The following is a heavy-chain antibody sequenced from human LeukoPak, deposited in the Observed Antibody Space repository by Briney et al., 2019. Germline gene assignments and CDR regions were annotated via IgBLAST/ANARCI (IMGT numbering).Heavy chain of an antibody. D-gene: IGHD5-12*01. CDR2: VSGSGGDT. Sequence: GGSLRLSCAASGFPFSSYAMSWVRQGPGKGLEWVSVVSGSGGDTYYADSVKGRFTISRDNSKNTLYLQMNSLRAEDTAVYYCARSGDRGYDKGDVWGTGTTVTVSS. CDR1: GFPFSSYA. V-gene: IGHV3-23*01. CDR3: ARSGDRGYDKGDV. J-gene: IGHJ6*04.